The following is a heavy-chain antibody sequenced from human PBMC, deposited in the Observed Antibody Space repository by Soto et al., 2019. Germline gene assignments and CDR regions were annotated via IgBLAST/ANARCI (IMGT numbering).Heavy chain of an antibody. CDR2: ISAYNGNT. CDR3: ARGTDDFSSGYNNWFDP. Sequence: ASVKVSCKASCYTFTSYGISWVRQAPGQGLEWMGWISAYNGNTNYAQKLQGRVTMTTDTSTSTAYMELRSLRSDDTAVYYCARGTDDFSSGYNNWFDPWGQGTLVTVSS. D-gene: IGHD3-3*01. J-gene: IGHJ5*02. CDR1: CYTFTSYG. V-gene: IGHV1-18*01.